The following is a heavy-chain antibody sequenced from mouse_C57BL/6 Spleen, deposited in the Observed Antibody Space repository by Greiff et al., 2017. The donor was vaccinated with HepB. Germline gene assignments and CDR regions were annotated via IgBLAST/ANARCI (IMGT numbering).Heavy chain of an antibody. Sequence: VQLQQPGAELVKPGASVKLSCKASGYTFTSYWMQWVKQRPGQGLEWIGEIDPSDSYTNYNQKFKGKATLTVDTSSSTAYMQLSILTSEDSAVYYCASYYGSSQGYYYAMDYWGQGTSVTVSS. J-gene: IGHJ4*01. CDR3: ASYYGSSQGYYYAMDY. V-gene: IGHV1-50*01. CDR1: GYTFTSYW. D-gene: IGHD1-1*01. CDR2: IDPSDSYT.